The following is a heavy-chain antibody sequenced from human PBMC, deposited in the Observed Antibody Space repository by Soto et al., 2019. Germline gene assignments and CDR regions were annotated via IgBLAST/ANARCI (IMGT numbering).Heavy chain of an antibody. V-gene: IGHV3-33*06. CDR3: AKVVSSIAARPWDPYYYYSLDV. CDR2: IWNDGNGY. J-gene: IGHJ6*02. D-gene: IGHD6-6*01. CDR1: GFNCDNYG. Sequence: QPGGSLRLCCAASGFNCDNYGVHWVRQAPGKGLEWVAVIWNDGNGYYYANSVKGRFTISRDNSKNTLYLQMNSLRAEDTAVYYCAKVVSSIAARPWDPYYYYSLDVRGQGTTVTVSS.